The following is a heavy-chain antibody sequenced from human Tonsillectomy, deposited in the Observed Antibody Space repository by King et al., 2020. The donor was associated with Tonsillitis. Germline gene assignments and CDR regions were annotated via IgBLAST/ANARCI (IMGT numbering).Heavy chain of an antibody. Sequence: QLVQSGAEVKKPGESLKISCKGSGYRFTSYWIGWVRQMPGKGLEWMGIIYPGDSDTRYSPSFQGQVTISADKSISTAYLQWSSLKASDTAMYYCASHSSYCVSISCYTGAFDIWGQGTMVTVS. CDR2: IYPGDSDT. D-gene: IGHD2-2*02. CDR1: GYRFTSYW. J-gene: IGHJ3*02. V-gene: IGHV5-51*03. CDR3: ASHSSYCVSISCYTGAFDI.